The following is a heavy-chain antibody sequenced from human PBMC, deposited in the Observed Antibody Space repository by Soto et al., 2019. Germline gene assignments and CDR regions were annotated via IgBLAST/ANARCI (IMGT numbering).Heavy chain of an antibody. J-gene: IGHJ4*02. D-gene: IGHD3-3*01. Sequence: QDQLVQSGTEVQKPGASVNISCKASGYTFSLYEIHWVRQAPGQSLEWMGHIKPGNGETTLSQKFQGRVTITRDTSASTVYMEVSSLTSEDTAVYYCARDHYDFWSGYYFDSWGQGTLLTVSS. CDR2: IKPGNGET. V-gene: IGHV1-3*01. CDR3: ARDHYDFWSGYYFDS. CDR1: GYTFSLYE.